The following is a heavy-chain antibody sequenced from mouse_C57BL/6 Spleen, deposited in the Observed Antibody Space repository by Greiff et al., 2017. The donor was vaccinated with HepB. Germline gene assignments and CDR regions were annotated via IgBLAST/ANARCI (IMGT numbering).Heavy chain of an antibody. J-gene: IGHJ1*03. D-gene: IGHD2-12*01. V-gene: IGHV1-55*01. CDR1: GYTFTSYW. Sequence: QVQLQQPGAELVKPGASVKMSCKASGYTFTSYWITWVKQRPGQGLEWIGDIYPGSGSTNYNEKFKSKATLTVDTSSSTAYMQLSSLTSEDSAVYYCARKGYYSRYFDVWGTGTTVTVSS. CDR3: ARKGYYSRYFDV. CDR2: IYPGSGST.